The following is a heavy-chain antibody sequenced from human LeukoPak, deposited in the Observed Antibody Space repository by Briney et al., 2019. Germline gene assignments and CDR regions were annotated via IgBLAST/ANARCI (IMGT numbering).Heavy chain of an antibody. V-gene: IGHV3-21*01. Sequence: GGSLRLSCAASGFTFNTYSVNWGRQAPGKGLEWVSSISGSSNSIYYADSVKGRFTISRDNAKNSLYLQMNSLRAEDTAVYYCATEWATLGYWGQGTLVTVSS. CDR1: GFTFNTYS. D-gene: IGHD5-12*01. CDR3: ATEWATLGY. J-gene: IGHJ4*02. CDR2: ISGSSNSI.